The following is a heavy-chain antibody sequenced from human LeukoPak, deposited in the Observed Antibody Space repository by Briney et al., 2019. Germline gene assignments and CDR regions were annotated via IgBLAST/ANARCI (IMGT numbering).Heavy chain of an antibody. V-gene: IGHV4-59*02. CDR1: AGSVSGYY. Sequence: SETLSLTCTVSAGSVSGYYWSWIRQPPGKGPEWIGYIYYSGTTNYNPSLMSRVTMSVTTSKNQFSLKVSSVTAADTAVYYCARFGAYYFDYWGQGTLVTVSS. D-gene: IGHD3-10*01. J-gene: IGHJ4*02. CDR3: ARFGAYYFDY. CDR2: IYYSGTT.